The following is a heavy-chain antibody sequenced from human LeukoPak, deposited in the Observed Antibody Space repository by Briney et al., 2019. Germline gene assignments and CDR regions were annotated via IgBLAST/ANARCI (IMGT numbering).Heavy chain of an antibody. CDR3: TTDRWFGEFGYFDY. J-gene: IGHJ4*02. Sequence: GGSLRLSCAASGFTFSNAWVSWVRQAPGKGLEWVGRIKSKTDGGTTDYAAPVKGRFTISRDDSKNTLYLQMNSLKTEDTAVYYCTTDRWFGEFGYFDYWGQGTLVTVSS. CDR2: IKSKTDGGTT. D-gene: IGHD3-10*01. V-gene: IGHV3-15*01. CDR1: GFTFSNAW.